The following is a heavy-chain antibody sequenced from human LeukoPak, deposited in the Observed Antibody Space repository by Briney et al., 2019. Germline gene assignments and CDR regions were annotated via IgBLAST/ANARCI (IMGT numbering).Heavy chain of an antibody. Sequence: SVKVSCKASGGTFSSYAISWVRQAPGQGLEWMGGIIPIFGTANYAQEFQGRVTITTDESTSTAYMELSSLRSEDTAVYYCARASVGCSSTSCYPLLGYWGQGTLVTVSS. V-gene: IGHV1-69*05. CDR2: IIPIFGTA. CDR1: GGTFSSYA. CDR3: ARASVGCSSTSCYPLLGY. J-gene: IGHJ4*02. D-gene: IGHD2-2*01.